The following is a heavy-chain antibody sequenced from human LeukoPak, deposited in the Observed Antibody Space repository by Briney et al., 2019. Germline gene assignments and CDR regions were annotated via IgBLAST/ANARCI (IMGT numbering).Heavy chain of an antibody. CDR2: ISDSSTNI. V-gene: IGHV3-21*01. J-gene: IGHJ4*02. CDR1: GFTFSSYS. D-gene: IGHD1-20*01. Sequence: GGSLRLSCAASGFTFSSYSMNWVRQAPGKGLEWVSSISDSSTNIYYADSAKGRFTISRDNAKNSLYLQVNSLRAEDTAVYYCARTKGAGRYKWNYFDYWGQGTLVTVSS. CDR3: ARTKGAGRYKWNYFDY.